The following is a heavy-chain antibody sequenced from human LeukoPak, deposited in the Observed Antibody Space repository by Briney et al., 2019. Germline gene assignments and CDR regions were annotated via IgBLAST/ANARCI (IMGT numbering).Heavy chain of an antibody. J-gene: IGHJ4*02. V-gene: IGHV3-53*01. Sequence: PGGSLTLSCAASGFTVSSNYMSWVRQAPGKGLEWVSVIYSGGSTYYADSVKGRFTISRDNSKNTLYLQMNSLRAEDTAVYYCARDKRGATAPYFDYWGQGTLVTVSS. CDR1: GFTVSSNY. CDR2: IYSGGST. D-gene: IGHD1-26*01. CDR3: ARDKRGATAPYFDY.